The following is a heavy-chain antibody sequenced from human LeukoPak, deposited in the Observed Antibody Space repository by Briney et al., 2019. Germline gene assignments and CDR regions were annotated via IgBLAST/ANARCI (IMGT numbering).Heavy chain of an antibody. V-gene: IGHV1-2*02. D-gene: IGHD3-16*01. J-gene: IGHJ4*02. CDR2: IHPNSGGT. CDR3: AREGDGDFLDY. Sequence: ASVKVSCKACGYTFTGYYMHWVRQAPGQGLEWMGWIHPNSGGTNHAQKFQGRVTMTRDTSISTAYMELSRLRSDDTAVYYCAREGDGDFLDYWGQGTLVTVSS. CDR1: GYTFTGYY.